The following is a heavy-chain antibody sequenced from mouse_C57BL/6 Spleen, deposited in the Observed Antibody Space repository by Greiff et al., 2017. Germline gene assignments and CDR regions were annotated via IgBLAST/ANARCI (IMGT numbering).Heavy chain of an antibody. CDR2: FHPYNDDT. D-gene: IGHD2-4*01. CDR1: GYAFSSSW. J-gene: IGHJ2*01. CDR3: ARNYDYDGGGCDY. Sequence: VKLMESGPELVKPGASVKISCKASGYAFSSSWLNWVKQRPGKGLEWIGNFHPYNDDTKYNEKFKGKATLTVEKSFSTVYLELSRLTSDASAVYYCARNYDYDGGGCDYWGQGTTLTVSS. V-gene: IGHV1-47*01.